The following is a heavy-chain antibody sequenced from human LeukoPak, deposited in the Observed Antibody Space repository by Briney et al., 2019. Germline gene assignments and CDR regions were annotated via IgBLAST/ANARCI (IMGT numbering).Heavy chain of an antibody. CDR1: GYTFTGYY. Sequence: SVKVSCKASGYTFTGYYMHWVRQAPGQGLEWMGGIIPIFGTANYAQKFQGRVTITADESTSTAYMELSSLRSEDTAVYYCATPSAYDSSGYYYWAYFDYWGQGTLVTVSS. V-gene: IGHV1-69*13. CDR2: IIPIFGTA. D-gene: IGHD3-22*01. CDR3: ATPSAYDSSGYYYWAYFDY. J-gene: IGHJ4*02.